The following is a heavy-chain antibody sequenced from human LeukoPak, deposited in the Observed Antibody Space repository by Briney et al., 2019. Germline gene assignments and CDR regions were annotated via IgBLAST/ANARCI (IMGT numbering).Heavy chain of an antibody. CDR2: IYYSGST. J-gene: IGHJ5*02. D-gene: IGHD3-22*01. CDR1: GGSIGSYY. V-gene: IGHV4-59*12. CDR3: ARAGTYDSLIS. Sequence: SETLSLTCTVSGGSIGSYYWSWMRQPPGKGLEWIGYIYYSGSTNYNTPLKSRVTISVDTSKNQFSLKVSSVTAADTAVYYCARAGTYDSLISWGQGTLVTVSS.